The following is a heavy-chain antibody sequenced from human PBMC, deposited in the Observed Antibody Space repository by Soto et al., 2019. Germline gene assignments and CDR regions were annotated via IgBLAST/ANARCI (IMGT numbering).Heavy chain of an antibody. V-gene: IGHV4-31*11. D-gene: IGHD1-26*01. J-gene: IGHJ4*02. CDR3: AREGSYHYFDF. CDR1: GASLSRGGYY. Sequence: QVPLQESGPGLVKASQTLSLTCAVSGASLSRGGYYWSWIRQRPGKGPEWIGNIYYSGSTDYNPSLKSRVKISLDTSKNQFSLRLNSMTAADTAVYFCAREGSYHYFDFWGQGTLVT. CDR2: IYYSGST.